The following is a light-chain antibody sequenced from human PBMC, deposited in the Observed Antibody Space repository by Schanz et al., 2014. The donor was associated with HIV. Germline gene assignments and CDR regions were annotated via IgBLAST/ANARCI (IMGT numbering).Light chain of an antibody. V-gene: IGLV1-44*01. Sequence: SVLTQPPSASGTPGQRVTISCSGGSSNVGRYTVAWYQQVPGTAPKLLISNSHQRPSGVTGRFSGSKSGTSASLDISDLQPDDEADYFCQSFDSSLNGVVFGGGTKLTVL. CDR3: QSFDSSLNGVV. CDR1: SSNVGRYT. J-gene: IGLJ3*02. CDR2: NSH.